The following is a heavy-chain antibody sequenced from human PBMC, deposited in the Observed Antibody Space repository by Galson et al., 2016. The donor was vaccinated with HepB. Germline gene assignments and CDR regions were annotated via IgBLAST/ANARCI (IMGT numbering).Heavy chain of an antibody. CDR3: ARTRIAVSGFYFQH. Sequence: ETLSLTCTVSGDSIGYYYWRWVRQSPEKGLEWIGNVYYSGHNNYNPSLKSRVTISVDTSENPFSLKLTSVTAADTAVYYCARTRIAVSGFYFQHWGQGALVSVSS. CDR2: VYYSGHN. V-gene: IGHV4-59*01. D-gene: IGHD6-19*01. J-gene: IGHJ1*01. CDR1: GDSIGYYY.